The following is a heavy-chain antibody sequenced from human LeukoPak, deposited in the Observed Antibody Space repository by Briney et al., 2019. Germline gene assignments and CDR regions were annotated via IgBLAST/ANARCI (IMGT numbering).Heavy chain of an antibody. CDR1: GGSISGYY. CDR3: ARGFTQWLGLFDY. V-gene: IGHV4-59*01. Sequence: PPETLSLTCTVSGGSISGYYWSWIRQPPGKGLEWIGYIHYSGNTNYNPSLKSRVIISVDTSKNQFSLKLSSVTAADTAVYYCARGFTQWLGLFDYWGQGTLVTVSS. CDR2: IHYSGNT. J-gene: IGHJ4*02. D-gene: IGHD6-19*01.